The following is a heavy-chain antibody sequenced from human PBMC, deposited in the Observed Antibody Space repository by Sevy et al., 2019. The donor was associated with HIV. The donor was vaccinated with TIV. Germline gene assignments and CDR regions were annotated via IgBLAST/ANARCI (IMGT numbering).Heavy chain of an antibody. CDR2: IISIFGTT. J-gene: IGHJ4*02. CDR1: GGTLSNYA. Sequence: ASVKVSCKASGGTLSNYAINWVRQAPGQGLEWMGGIISIFGTTNYAQNFQGRVTITADKSTSTVYMELSSLRSEDTAMYYCARRSSPGGPLDYWGQRTLVTVSS. V-gene: IGHV1-69*06. D-gene: IGHD2-15*01. CDR3: ARRSSPGGPLDY.